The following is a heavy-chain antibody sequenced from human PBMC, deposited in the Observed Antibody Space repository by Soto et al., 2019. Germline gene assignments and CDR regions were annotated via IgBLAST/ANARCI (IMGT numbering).Heavy chain of an antibody. CDR1: GCTFSSYA. D-gene: IGHD6-6*01. Sequence: ASVKVSCKASGCTFSSYAISCVRQAPGQVLEWMGGIIPIFGTANYAQKFQGRVTITADKSTSTAYMELSSLRSEDTAVYYCARPDEYSSSSDYYYGMDVWGQGTTVTVSS. V-gene: IGHV1-69*06. CDR3: ARPDEYSSSSDYYYGMDV. CDR2: IIPIFGTA. J-gene: IGHJ6*02.